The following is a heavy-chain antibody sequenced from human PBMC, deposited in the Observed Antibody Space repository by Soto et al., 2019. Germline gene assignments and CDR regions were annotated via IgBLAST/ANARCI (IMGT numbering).Heavy chain of an antibody. V-gene: IGHV3-9*01. CDR1: GFTFDDYA. CDR2: ISWNSGNI. Sequence: EVQLEESGGALVQPGRSLRLSCAASGFTFDDYAMYWVRQVLGKGLEWVSSISWNSGNIGYADSVKGRLTTSRDNAENSLYLKMNSLRPEDTALYYCVRSKGGYSYGTPFDYWGQGTLVTVSS. CDR3: VRSKGGYSYGTPFDY. J-gene: IGHJ4*02. D-gene: IGHD5-18*01.